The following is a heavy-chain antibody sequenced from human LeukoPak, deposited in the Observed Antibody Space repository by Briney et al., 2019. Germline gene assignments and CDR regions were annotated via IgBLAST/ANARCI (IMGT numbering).Heavy chain of an antibody. CDR3: EGGGWWGEPPSHWFDP. V-gene: IGHV6-1*01. CDR2: TYYTSKWYN. Sequence: SQTLSLTCAISGDSVSSKSTTWNWIRQSPSRGLEWLGRTYYTSKWYNDYAVSVKSRITINPDTSKNQFSLQLNSVTPEDTAVYSCEGGGWWGEPPSHWFDPWGQGILVTVSS. D-gene: IGHD3-10*01. J-gene: IGHJ5*02. CDR1: GDSVSSKSTT.